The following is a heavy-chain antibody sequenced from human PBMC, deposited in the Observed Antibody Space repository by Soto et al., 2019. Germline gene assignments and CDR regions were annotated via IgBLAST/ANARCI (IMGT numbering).Heavy chain of an antibody. J-gene: IGHJ6*02. D-gene: IGHD2-15*01. Sequence: QVQLVESGGGVVQPGRSLRLSCAASGFIFSSYAMHWVRQAPGKGLEWVAVISYDGSNKYYADSVKGRFTISRDNSKNTLYLQMNSLRAEDTAVYYCARTGLLHGMDVWGQGTTGTVSS. CDR2: ISYDGSNK. CDR1: GFIFSSYA. V-gene: IGHV3-30-3*01. CDR3: ARTGLLHGMDV.